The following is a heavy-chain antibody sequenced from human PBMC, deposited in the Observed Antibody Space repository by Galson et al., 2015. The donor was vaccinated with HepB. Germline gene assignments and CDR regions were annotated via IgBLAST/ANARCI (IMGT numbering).Heavy chain of an antibody. CDR1: GFTFSSYA. CDR3: ARGDYGGNSGFDY. V-gene: IGHV3-30*04. Sequence: SLRLSCAASGFTFSSYAMHWVRQAPGKGLGWVAVISYDGSNKYYADSVKGRFTISRDNSKNTLYLQMNSLRAEDTAVYYCARGDYGGNSGFDYWGQGTLVTVSS. D-gene: IGHD4-23*01. CDR2: ISYDGSNK. J-gene: IGHJ4*02.